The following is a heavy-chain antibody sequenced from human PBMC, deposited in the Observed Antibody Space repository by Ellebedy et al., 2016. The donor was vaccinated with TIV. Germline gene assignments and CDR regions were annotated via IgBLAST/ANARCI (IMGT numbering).Heavy chain of an antibody. Sequence: PGGSLRLSCVASGFTFDSYAMHWVRQAPGKGLEWVAVISHDGSSQYYAYSVKGRFTVSRDNSMTTVYLEMNSLRAEDTALYYCARDLDKSSGWYGGAAYWGQGTQVTVSS. J-gene: IGHJ4*02. CDR2: ISHDGSSQ. D-gene: IGHD6-19*01. CDR1: GFTFDSYA. V-gene: IGHV3-30-3*01. CDR3: ARDLDKSSGWYGGAAY.